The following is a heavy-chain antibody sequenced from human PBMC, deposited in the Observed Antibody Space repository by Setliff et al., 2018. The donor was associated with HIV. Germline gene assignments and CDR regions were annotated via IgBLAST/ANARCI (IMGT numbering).Heavy chain of an antibody. V-gene: IGHV1-2*02. Sequence: ASVKVSCKTAGYTFTAYFLQWVRQAPGQGLEWIGWISPNTGDTGIALKFQGRVTMTRDTSTSTTYLELDRLTYDDTAIYYCARGGYYTSGTWFDPRGQGTLVTVSS. D-gene: IGHD3-10*01. J-gene: IGHJ5*02. CDR2: ISPNTGDT. CDR1: GYTFTAYF. CDR3: ARGGYYTSGTWFDP.